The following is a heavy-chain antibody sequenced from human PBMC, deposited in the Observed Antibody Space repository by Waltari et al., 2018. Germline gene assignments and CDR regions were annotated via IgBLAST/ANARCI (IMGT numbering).Heavy chain of an antibody. CDR1: GGSISSYY. D-gene: IGHD6-19*01. J-gene: IGHJ5*01. CDR2: IYYSGST. Sequence: QVQLQESGPGLVKPSETLSLTCTVSGGSISSYYWSWIRQPPGKGLEWIGYIYYSGSTNYNPSLKSRVTISVDTSKNQFSLKLSSVTAADTAVYYCAGTNFPGIAVRWFD. V-gene: IGHV4-59*08. CDR3: AGTNFPGIAVRWFD.